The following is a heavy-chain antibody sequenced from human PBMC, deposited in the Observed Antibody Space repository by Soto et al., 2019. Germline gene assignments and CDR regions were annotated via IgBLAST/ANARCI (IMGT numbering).Heavy chain of an antibody. J-gene: IGHJ4*02. CDR2: ISSNSAYI. Sequence: GSLRLSCAASGFTFRSFTMNWVRQAPGKGLEWVSTISSNSAYIYYTDALRGRFTISRDNAKNSLHLQMNSLRAEDTAVYYCARDQGYYDSSGHFHSWGQGILVTVSS. V-gene: IGHV3-21*01. CDR3: ARDQGYYDSSGHFHS. CDR1: GFTFRSFT. D-gene: IGHD3-22*01.